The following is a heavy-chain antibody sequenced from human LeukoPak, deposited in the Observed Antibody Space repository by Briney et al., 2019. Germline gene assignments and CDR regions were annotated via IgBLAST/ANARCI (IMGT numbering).Heavy chain of an antibody. Sequence: SETLSLTCTVSGGSISSGGYYWSWIRQHPGKGLEWIGYIYYSGSTYYNPSLKSRVTISVDTSKNQFSLKLSSVTAADTAVYYCAREGRPIVVVPAASAGNWFDPWGQGTLVTVSS. D-gene: IGHD2-2*01. J-gene: IGHJ5*02. V-gene: IGHV4-31*03. CDR3: AREGRPIVVVPAASAGNWFDP. CDR1: GGSISSGGYY. CDR2: IYYSGST.